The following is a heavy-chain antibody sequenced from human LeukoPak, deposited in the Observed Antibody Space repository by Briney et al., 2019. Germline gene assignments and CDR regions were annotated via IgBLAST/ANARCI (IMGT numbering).Heavy chain of an antibody. V-gene: IGHV3-9*01. J-gene: IGHJ3*02. CDR1: GFNFHDYA. D-gene: IGHD6-6*01. CDR2: ISWNSGNI. Sequence: GRSLRLSCAASGFNFHDYAMHCVRQAPGKGLEWVAGISWNSGNIYYADSVKGRFSVSRDNAKNSLYLQMDRLRARDTAVYYCAKRISISSSTIHGALDIWGQGTMVSVSS. CDR3: AKRISISSSTIHGALDI.